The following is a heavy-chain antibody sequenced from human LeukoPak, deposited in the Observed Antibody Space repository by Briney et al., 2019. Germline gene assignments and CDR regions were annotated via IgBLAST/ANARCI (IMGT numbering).Heavy chain of an antibody. CDR1: GYTFTGYY. CDR3: ARDRGDGYNAYYFDY. CDR2: INPNSGGT. J-gene: IGHJ4*02. V-gene: IGHV1-2*02. D-gene: IGHD5-24*01. Sequence: ASVKVSCKASGYTFTGYYTHWVRQAPGQGLEWMGWINPNSGGTNYAQKFQGRVTMSSDTSISTAYMELSRLRSDDTALYSCARDRGDGYNAYYFDYWGQGTLVTVSS.